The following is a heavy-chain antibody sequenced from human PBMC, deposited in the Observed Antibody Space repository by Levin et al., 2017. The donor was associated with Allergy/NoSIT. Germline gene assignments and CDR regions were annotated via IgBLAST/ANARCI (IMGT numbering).Heavy chain of an antibody. CDR2: ISGSDGST. Sequence: GGSLRLSCAASGFTFSSYAMSWVRQAPGKGLEWVSAISGSDGSTYYADSVKGRFTTSRDNSKNTLYLQMNSLRAEDTAVYYCAKDNSGSYFYYYYGMDVWGQGTTVTVSS. CDR3: AKDNSGSYFYYYYGMDV. D-gene: IGHD1-26*01. V-gene: IGHV3-23*01. J-gene: IGHJ6*02. CDR1: GFTFSSYA.